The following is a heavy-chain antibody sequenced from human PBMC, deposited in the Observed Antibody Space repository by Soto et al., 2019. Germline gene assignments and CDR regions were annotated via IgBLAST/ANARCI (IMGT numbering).Heavy chain of an antibody. Sequence: PGGSLRLSCAASGFTVSAKWMSWVRQAPGKGLEWLANINEDGSKKFYVDSVKGRFTISKDNAKNSLSLQLGSLRADDTAVYYCAREMHLGSGWGDIDIWGRGTMVTVSS. D-gene: IGHD6-19*01. CDR3: AREMHLGSGWGDIDI. CDR2: INEDGSKK. J-gene: IGHJ4*02. V-gene: IGHV3-7*03. CDR1: GFTVSAKW.